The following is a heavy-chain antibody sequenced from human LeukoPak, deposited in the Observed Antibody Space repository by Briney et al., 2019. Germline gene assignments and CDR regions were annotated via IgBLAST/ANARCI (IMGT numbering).Heavy chain of an antibody. J-gene: IGHJ3*02. D-gene: IGHD2/OR15-2a*01. CDR1: GFTFSIYS. CDR2: IGGTSSSL. CDR3: ARAGLLRDAFDI. V-gene: IGHV3-21*01. Sequence: GGSLRLSCAASGFTFSIYSMNWVRQAPGKGLEWVSSIGGTSSSLYYAESVKGRFTISRDNAKNSLYLQMNSLRAEDTAVYYCARAGLLRDAFDIWGQGTMVTVSS.